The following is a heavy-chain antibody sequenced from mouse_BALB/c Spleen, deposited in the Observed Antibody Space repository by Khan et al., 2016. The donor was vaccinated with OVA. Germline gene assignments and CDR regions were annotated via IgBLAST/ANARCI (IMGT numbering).Heavy chain of an antibody. CDR1: GYSFTGYF. Sequence: VQLQQSGPELVRPGASVKISCKASGYSFTGYFMNWVMQSHGKSLEWIGRINPHIGETFYNQRFKDKATLTVDESSSTAHMDLRSLASGDSAVYYCTRIGRSDFDYWGQGTTLTVSS. J-gene: IGHJ2*01. V-gene: IGHV1-20*02. CDR3: TRIGRSDFDY. CDR2: INPHIGET.